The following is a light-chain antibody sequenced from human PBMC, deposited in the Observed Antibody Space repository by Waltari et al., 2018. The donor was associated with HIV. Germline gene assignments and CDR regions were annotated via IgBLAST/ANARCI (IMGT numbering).Light chain of an antibody. J-gene: IGKJ2*01. CDR2: GAS. CDR3: QQFGTSYT. V-gene: IGKV3-20*01. Sequence: IVLTQSPGPLSLSPGERATLSCRASQTVSNNYLAWYQQKSGQAPRLLIYGASSRATGIPDRFSGSGSGTDFTLTISRLETEDFAVYYCQQFGTSYTFGQGTKLEVK. CDR1: QTVSNNY.